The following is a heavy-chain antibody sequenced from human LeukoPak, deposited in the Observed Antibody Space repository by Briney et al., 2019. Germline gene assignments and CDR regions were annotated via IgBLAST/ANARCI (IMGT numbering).Heavy chain of an antibody. CDR1: GGSFSGYY. V-gene: IGHV4-34*01. Sequence: SETLSLTCAVYGGSFSGYYWSWIRQPPGKGLEWIGEINHSGSTNYNPSLKSRVTISVDTSKNQFSLKLSSVAAADTAVYYCARGQVVVVPAAMYYYYYMDVWGKGTTVTVSS. J-gene: IGHJ6*03. CDR2: INHSGST. D-gene: IGHD2-2*01. CDR3: ARGQVVVVPAAMYYYYYMDV.